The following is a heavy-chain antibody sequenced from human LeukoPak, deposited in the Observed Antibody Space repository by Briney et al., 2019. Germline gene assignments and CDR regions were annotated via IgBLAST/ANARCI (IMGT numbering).Heavy chain of an antibody. Sequence: GGSLRLSCAASGFTFSSYGMHWVRQVPGKGLEWVAVISYDGSNKYYADSVKGRFTISRDNSKNTLYLQMNSLRAEDTAVYYCARVRFWSGYSKTYYFDYWGQGTLVTVSS. V-gene: IGHV3-30*03. J-gene: IGHJ4*02. CDR2: ISYDGSNK. CDR3: ARVRFWSGYSKTYYFDY. CDR1: GFTFSSYG. D-gene: IGHD3-3*01.